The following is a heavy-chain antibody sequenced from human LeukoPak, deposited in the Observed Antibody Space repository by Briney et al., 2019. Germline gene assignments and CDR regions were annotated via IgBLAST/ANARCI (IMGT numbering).Heavy chain of an antibody. D-gene: IGHD7-27*01. CDR2: ISSSGSTI. CDR1: GFTFSSYE. Sequence: PGGSLRLSCAASGFTFSSYEMNWVRQAPGKGLEWVSYISSSGSTIYYADSVKGRFTISRDNAKNSLYLQMNSLRAEDTAVYYCARDAVHQTTGGFDYWGQGTLVTVSS. CDR3: ARDAVHQTTGGFDY. J-gene: IGHJ4*02. V-gene: IGHV3-48*03.